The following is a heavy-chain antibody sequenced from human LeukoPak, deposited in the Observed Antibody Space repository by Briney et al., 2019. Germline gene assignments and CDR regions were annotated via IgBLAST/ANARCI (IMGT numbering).Heavy chain of an antibody. CDR1: GFTFSSYW. Sequence: GGSLRLSCAASGFTFSSYWMSWVRQAPGKGLGWVANIKQDGSEKYYVDSVKGRFTISRDNAKNSLYLQMNSLRAEDTAVYYCAREVPGGYCSSTSCHGGWFDPWGQGTLVTVSS. CDR3: AREVPGGYCSSTSCHGGWFDP. J-gene: IGHJ5*02. D-gene: IGHD2-2*01. V-gene: IGHV3-7*01. CDR2: IKQDGSEK.